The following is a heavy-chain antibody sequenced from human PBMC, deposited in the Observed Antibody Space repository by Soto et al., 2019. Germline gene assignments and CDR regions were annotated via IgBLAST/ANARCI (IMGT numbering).Heavy chain of an antibody. CDR2: IIPIFGTA. Sequence: QVQLVQSGAEVKKPGSSVKVSCKASGGTFSSYAISWVRQAPGQGLEWMGGIIPIFGTANYAQKFQGRVTTSADESTRTAYMELSSLRSEDTAVYYCARGLGGVGATQYYFDYWGQGTLVTVSS. V-gene: IGHV1-69*01. CDR1: GGTFSSYA. D-gene: IGHD1-26*01. J-gene: IGHJ4*02. CDR3: ARGLGGVGATQYYFDY.